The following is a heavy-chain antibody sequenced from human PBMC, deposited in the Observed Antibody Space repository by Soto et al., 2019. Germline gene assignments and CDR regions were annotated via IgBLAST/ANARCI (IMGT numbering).Heavy chain of an antibody. CDR2: ISASNGDS. V-gene: IGHV1-18*01. D-gene: IGHD1-26*01. CDR1: GYNFIDYV. CDR3: ASAATTTEKCYYAMDV. J-gene: IGHJ6*01. Sequence: QVQLVQSGAEVKKPGASVRVACKTSGYNFIDYVISWVRQAPGQGLEWVGWISASNGDSNFAQKVQGRVTMTTDTSTSTVYKDLRTLRSDDSAVYFCASAATTTEKCYYAMDVWWKGTKVTVSS.